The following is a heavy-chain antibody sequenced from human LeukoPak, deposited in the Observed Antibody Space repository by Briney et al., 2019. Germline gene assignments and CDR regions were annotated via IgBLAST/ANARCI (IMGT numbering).Heavy chain of an antibody. CDR2: ISGSGGST. Sequence: GGSLRLSCAASGFTFSSYAMSWVRQAPGKGLEWVSAISGSGGSTYYADSVKGRFTISRDNSKNTLYLQMNSLRAEDTAVYYCAKNELTAQYDFWSGYDTYYFDYWGQGTLVTVSS. V-gene: IGHV3-23*01. J-gene: IGHJ4*02. CDR1: GFTFSSYA. D-gene: IGHD3-3*01. CDR3: AKNELTAQYDFWSGYDTYYFDY.